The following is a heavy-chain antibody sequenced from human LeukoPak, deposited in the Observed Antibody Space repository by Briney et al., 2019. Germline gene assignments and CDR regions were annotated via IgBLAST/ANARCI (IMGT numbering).Heavy chain of an antibody. D-gene: IGHD6-19*01. CDR3: ARDRWGSGWYVYDY. V-gene: IGHV3-53*01. CDR2: IYSGGST. CDR1: GFTVSINY. J-gene: IGHJ4*02. Sequence: GGSLRLSCAASGFTVSINYMSWVRQAPGKGLEWVSVIYSGGSTYYADSVKGRFTISRDNSKNTLYLQMNSLRAEDTAVYYCARDRWGSGWYVYDYWGQGTLVTVSS.